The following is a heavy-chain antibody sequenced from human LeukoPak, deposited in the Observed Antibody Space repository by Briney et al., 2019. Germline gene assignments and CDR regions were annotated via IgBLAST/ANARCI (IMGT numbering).Heavy chain of an antibody. J-gene: IGHJ3*02. CDR1: GGSISSYY. Sequence: PSETLSLTCTVSGGSISSYYWSWIRQPPGKGLEWIGYIYYSGSTNYNPSLKSRVTVSVGTSKNQFSLKLSSVTAADTAVYYCARDFGGSYSDAFDIWGQGTMVTVSS. CDR2: IYYSGST. V-gene: IGHV4-59*01. D-gene: IGHD1-26*01. CDR3: ARDFGGSYSDAFDI.